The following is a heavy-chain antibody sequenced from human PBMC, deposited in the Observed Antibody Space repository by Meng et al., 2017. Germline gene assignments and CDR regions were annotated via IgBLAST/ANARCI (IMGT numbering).Heavy chain of an antibody. Sequence: VQVVGSGGGVVQPGRSLRLSCAASGFTFSSYGMHWVRQAPGKGLEWVAVIWYDGRNKYYADSVKGRFTISRDNSKNTLYLQMNSLRAEDTAVYYCARDEHGSGSYGCDYWGQGILVTVSS. V-gene: IGHV3-33*01. CDR2: IWYDGRNK. CDR3: ARDEHGSGSYGCDY. CDR1: GFTFSSYG. D-gene: IGHD3-10*01. J-gene: IGHJ4*02.